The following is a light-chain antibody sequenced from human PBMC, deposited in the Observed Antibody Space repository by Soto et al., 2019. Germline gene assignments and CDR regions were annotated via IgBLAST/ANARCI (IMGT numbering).Light chain of an antibody. J-gene: IGKJ3*01. CDR2: AAS. CDR1: QGIRNF. CDR3: QKYSSVPV. Sequence: DIQMTQSPTSLSASVGDRVTITCRASQGIRNFVAWYQQKPGKAPKLLIYAASTLQSVVPSRFSGSGTGTDFTLTSISLQPEDAATYSCQKYSSVPVFGPGTKVEIK. V-gene: IGKV1-27*01.